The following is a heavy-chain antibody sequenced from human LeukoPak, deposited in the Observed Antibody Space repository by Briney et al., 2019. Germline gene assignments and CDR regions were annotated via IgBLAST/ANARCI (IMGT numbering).Heavy chain of an antibody. V-gene: IGHV1-2*02. CDR3: ASTPRRSGYGLGGY. CDR1: GYTFTGYY. Sequence: ASVKVSCKASGYTFTGYYMHWVRQAPGQGLEWMGWINPNSGDTNYAQKFQGRVTMTRDTSISTAYMELSRLRSDDTAVYYCASTPRRSGYGLGGYWGQGTLVTVSS. D-gene: IGHD5-12*01. J-gene: IGHJ4*02. CDR2: INPNSGDT.